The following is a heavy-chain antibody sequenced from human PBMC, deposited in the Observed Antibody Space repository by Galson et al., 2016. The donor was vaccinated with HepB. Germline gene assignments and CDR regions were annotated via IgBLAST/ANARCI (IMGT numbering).Heavy chain of an antibody. Sequence: SVKVSCKVSGYTLTELSMDWVRQAPGKGLEWMGSFDPENGETIYAQKFQGRVTMTGDTSTDTIFMELSSLRSEDTALYYCTTEGDADCFDNWGQGTLVTVSS. J-gene: IGHJ4*02. CDR2: FDPENGET. CDR1: GYTLTELS. D-gene: IGHD2-21*01. V-gene: IGHV1-24*01. CDR3: TTEGDADCFDN.